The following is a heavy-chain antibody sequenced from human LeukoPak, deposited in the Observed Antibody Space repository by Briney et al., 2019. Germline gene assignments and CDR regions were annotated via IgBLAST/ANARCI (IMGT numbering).Heavy chain of an antibody. CDR2: IYYSGST. D-gene: IGHD1-14*01. CDR1: GGSISSSSYY. CDR3: ARGFPRPLDAFDI. V-gene: IGHV4-39*07. Sequence: PSETLSLTCTVSGGSISSSSYYWGWLRQPPGRGLEWIGSIYYSGSTYYNPSLKSRVTISVDTSKNQFSLKLSSVTAADTAVYYCARGFPRPLDAFDIWGQGTMVTVSS. J-gene: IGHJ3*02.